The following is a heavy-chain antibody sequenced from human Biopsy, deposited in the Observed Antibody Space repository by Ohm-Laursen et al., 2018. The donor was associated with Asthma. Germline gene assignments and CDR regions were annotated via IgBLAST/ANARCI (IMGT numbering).Heavy chain of an antibody. J-gene: IGHJ5*02. D-gene: IGHD6-13*01. CDR1: GYTFIGSH. CDR3: ARGQKSAGDRWFDP. CDR2: INPNSGGT. V-gene: IGHV1-2*06. Sequence: ASVKASCTASGYTFIGSHIHWMQQDPGQGLEWMGRINPNSGGTNYAPKFQGRVTMTRDTSISTAYMEVSRLRSDDTAVYYCARGQKSAGDRWFDPWGQGTLVTVSS.